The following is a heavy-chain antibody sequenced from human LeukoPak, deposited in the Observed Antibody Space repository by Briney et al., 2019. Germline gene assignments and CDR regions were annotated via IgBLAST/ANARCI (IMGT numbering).Heavy chain of an antibody. CDR3: AKDGSFWSGYVAANWFDP. CDR2: ISGSGGST. D-gene: IGHD3-3*01. J-gene: IGHJ5*02. CDR1: GFTVSSNY. V-gene: IGHV3-23*01. Sequence: GGSLRLSCAASGFTVSSNYMSWVRQAPGKGLEWVSTISGSGGSTYYADSVKGRFTISRDNSKNTVYLQMNSLRAEDTAVYYCAKDGSFWSGYVAANWFDPWGQGTLVTVSS.